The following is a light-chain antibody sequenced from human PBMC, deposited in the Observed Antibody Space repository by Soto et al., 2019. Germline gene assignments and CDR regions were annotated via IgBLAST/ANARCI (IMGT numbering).Light chain of an antibody. J-gene: IGLJ1*01. CDR3: SSFTSRFTFV. CDR2: EDS. Sequence: QSALTQPASVSGSPGQSITISCTGASSDVGSFNRVSWYQHHPGKAPKLMIYEDSKRPSGVSNRFSGSKSGNTASLTISGLQAEDEADYYCSSFTSRFTFVFGTGTKLTVL. CDR1: SSDVGSFNR. V-gene: IGLV2-14*02.